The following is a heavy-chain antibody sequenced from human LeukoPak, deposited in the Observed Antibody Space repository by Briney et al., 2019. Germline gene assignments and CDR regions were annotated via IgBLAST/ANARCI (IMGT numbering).Heavy chain of an antibody. CDR3: ARDLTEVGLDY. V-gene: IGHV1-69*06. D-gene: IGHD1-14*01. CDR1: GGTFSSYS. CDR2: IIPIFGTA. J-gene: IGHJ4*02. Sequence: GASVKVSCKASGGTFSSYSISWVRQAPGQGLEWMGGIIPIFGTANYAQKFQGRVTITADKSTSTAYMELSSLRSEDTAVYYCARDLTEVGLDYWGQGTLVTVSS.